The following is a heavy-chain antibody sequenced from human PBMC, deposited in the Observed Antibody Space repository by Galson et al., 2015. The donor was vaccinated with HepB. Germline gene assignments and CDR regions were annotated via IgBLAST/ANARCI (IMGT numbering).Heavy chain of an antibody. V-gene: IGHV5-51*01. CDR2: IYPGDSDT. Sequence: SGAEVKKQGESLKISCKGSGYSFTSYWIGWVRQMPGKGLEWMGIIYPGDSDTRYSPSFQGQVTISADKSISTAYLQWSSLKASDTAMYYCARNLLGYCSGGSCPYGMDVWGQGTTVTVSS. D-gene: IGHD2-15*01. CDR1: GYSFTSYW. CDR3: ARNLLGYCSGGSCPYGMDV. J-gene: IGHJ6*02.